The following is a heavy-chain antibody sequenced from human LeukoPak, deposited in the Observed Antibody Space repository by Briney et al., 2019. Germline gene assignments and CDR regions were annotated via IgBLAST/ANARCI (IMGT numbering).Heavy chain of an antibody. J-gene: IGHJ4*02. CDR2: INCITGDT. CDR3: AREIAATGAAVDY. V-gene: IGHV1-2*06. D-gene: IGHD6-13*01. Sequence: RASVKVSCTASGYTFTDYYIHWVRQAPRQGLEWMGRINCITGDTRSAQKFQGRVTMTRDTSISTAYMQLSSLRSDDTAVYYCAREIAATGAAVDYWGQGILVTVSS. CDR1: GYTFTDYY.